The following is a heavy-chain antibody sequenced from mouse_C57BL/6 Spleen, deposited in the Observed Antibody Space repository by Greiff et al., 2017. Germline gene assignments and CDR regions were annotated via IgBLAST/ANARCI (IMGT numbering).Heavy chain of an antibody. Sequence: EVQRVESGPGLVKPSQSLSLTCSVTGYSITSGYYWNWIRQFPGNKLEWMGYISYDGTNNYNPSLKNRISITRDTSKNQFFLKLNSVTTEDTATXYCARDRGAYWGQGTLVTVSA. V-gene: IGHV3-6*01. CDR2: ISYDGTN. CDR3: ARDRGAY. CDR1: GYSITSGYY. D-gene: IGHD3-1*01. J-gene: IGHJ3*01.